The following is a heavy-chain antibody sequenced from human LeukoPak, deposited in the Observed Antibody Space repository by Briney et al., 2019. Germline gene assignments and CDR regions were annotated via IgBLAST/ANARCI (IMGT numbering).Heavy chain of an antibody. J-gene: IGHJ5*02. V-gene: IGHV3-21*01. CDR3: ARASALNWFDP. Sequence: GGSLRLSCAASGFTFSSYSMNWVRQAPGKGLEWVSSISSSSSYIYYADSVKGRFTISRDNSKNTLYLQMNSLRAEDTAVYYCARASALNWFDPWGQGTLVTVSS. CDR2: ISSSSSYI. CDR1: GFTFSSYS.